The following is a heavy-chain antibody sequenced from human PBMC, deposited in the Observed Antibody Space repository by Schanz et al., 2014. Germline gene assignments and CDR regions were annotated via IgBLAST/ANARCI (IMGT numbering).Heavy chain of an antibody. CDR1: GFTFSTYT. V-gene: IGHV3-21*02. CDR3: AKGQGAVINNWYFDL. D-gene: IGHD2-21*01. J-gene: IGHJ2*01. CDR2: ISSSSTYI. Sequence: DVQLVESGGGLVKPGGSLRLSCAASGFTFSTYTMNWVRQAPGKGLEWVSSISSSSTYIYYTDSLKGRFTISRDNSINTLSLQMNSLSADDTAVYYCAKGQGAVINNWYFDLWGRGTLVTVSS.